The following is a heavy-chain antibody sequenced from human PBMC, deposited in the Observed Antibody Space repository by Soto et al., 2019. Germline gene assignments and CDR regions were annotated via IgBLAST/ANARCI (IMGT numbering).Heavy chain of an antibody. J-gene: IGHJ4*02. Sequence: ASVKVSCKASGYTFTSYDINWVRQATGQGLEWMGWMNPNSGNTGYAQKFQGRVAMTRNTSISTAYMELSSLRSEDTAVYYCARGLFRTNGVCYKGWFDYWGQGTLVTVSS. V-gene: IGHV1-8*01. CDR3: ARGLFRTNGVCYKGWFDY. D-gene: IGHD2-8*01. CDR2: MNPNSGNT. CDR1: GYTFTSYD.